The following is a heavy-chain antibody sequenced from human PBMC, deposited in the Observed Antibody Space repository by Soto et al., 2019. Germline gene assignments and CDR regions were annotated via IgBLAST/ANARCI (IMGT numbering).Heavy chain of an antibody. D-gene: IGHD6-13*01. CDR2: MNPNSGNT. V-gene: IGHV1-8*01. CDR1: GYTFTSYD. J-gene: IGHJ6*02. CDR3: ARGGVAAARRGYYGMDV. Sequence: ASVKVSCKASGYTFTSYDINWVRQATGQGLEWMGWMNPNSGNTGYAQKFQGRVTMTRNTSISTAYMELSSLRSEDTAVYYCARGGVAAARRGYYGMDVWGQGTTITVSS.